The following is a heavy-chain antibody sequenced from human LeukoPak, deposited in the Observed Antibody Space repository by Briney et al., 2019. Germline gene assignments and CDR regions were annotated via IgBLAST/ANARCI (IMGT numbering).Heavy chain of an antibody. J-gene: IGHJ3*02. Sequence: ASVKVSCKASGGTFSSYAISWVRQAPGQGLEWMGRIIPILGIANYAQKFQGRVTITADKSTSTAYMELSSLRSEDTAVYYCARYWGDSSGPDAFDIWGQGTMVTVSS. D-gene: IGHD3-22*01. V-gene: IGHV1-69*04. CDR1: GGTFSSYA. CDR3: ARYWGDSSGPDAFDI. CDR2: IIPILGIA.